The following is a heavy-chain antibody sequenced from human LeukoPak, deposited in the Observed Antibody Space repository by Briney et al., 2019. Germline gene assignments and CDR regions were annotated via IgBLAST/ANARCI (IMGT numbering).Heavy chain of an antibody. V-gene: IGHV4-39*01. CDR1: GGSISSSSYY. Sequence: SETLSLTCTVSGGSISSSSYYWGWIRQPPGKGLEWIGSIYYSGSTYYNPSLKSRVTISVDTSKNQFSLKLSSVTAADTAVYYCARLREVVPARYYFDYWGQGTLVTVSS. J-gene: IGHJ4*02. CDR3: ARLREVVPARYYFDY. CDR2: IYYSGST. D-gene: IGHD2-2*01.